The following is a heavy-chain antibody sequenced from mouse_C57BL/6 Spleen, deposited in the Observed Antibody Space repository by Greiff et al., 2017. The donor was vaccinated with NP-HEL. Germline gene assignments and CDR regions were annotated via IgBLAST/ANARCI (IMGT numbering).Heavy chain of an antibody. V-gene: IGHV5-16*01. CDR1: GFTFSDYY. J-gene: IGHJ1*03. CDR2: INYDGSST. Sequence: DVKLVESEGGLVQPGSSMKLSCTASGFTFSDYYMAWVRQVPEKGLEWVANINYDGSSTYYLDSLKSRFIISRDNAKNILYLQMSSLKSEDTATYYCASYGSSLYWYFDVWGTGTTVTVSS. D-gene: IGHD1-1*01. CDR3: ASYGSSLYWYFDV.